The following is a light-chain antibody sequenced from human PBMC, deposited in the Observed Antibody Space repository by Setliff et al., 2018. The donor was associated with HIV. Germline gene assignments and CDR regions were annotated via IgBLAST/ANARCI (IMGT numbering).Light chain of an antibody. CDR2: DVT. CDR1: SSDVGGYNY. J-gene: IGLJ2*01. V-gene: IGLV2-14*01. CDR3: TSYTSSNTFL. Sequence: QSALTQPASVSGFPGQSITISCSGTSSDVGGYNYVSWYQQHPGKAPKLIICDVTKRPSGVPNRFSGSKSGNTASLTISGLQAEDEADYYCTSYTSSNTFLLGGGTKSPS.